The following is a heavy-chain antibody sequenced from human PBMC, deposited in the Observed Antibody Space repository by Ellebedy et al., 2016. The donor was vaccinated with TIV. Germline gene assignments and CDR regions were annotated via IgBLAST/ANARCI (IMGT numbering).Heavy chain of an antibody. CDR3: ARGVGATTPKFDY. J-gene: IGHJ4*02. CDR2: INPNSGVT. Sequence: ASVKVSXKASGYSFTDYYMHWVRQAPGQGLEWMGWINPNSGVTNYAQKFQGRVTMTRDTSISTAYMELTRLISDDTAVYYCARGVGATTPKFDYWGQGTLVSVPS. V-gene: IGHV1-2*02. CDR1: GYSFTDYY. D-gene: IGHD1-26*01.